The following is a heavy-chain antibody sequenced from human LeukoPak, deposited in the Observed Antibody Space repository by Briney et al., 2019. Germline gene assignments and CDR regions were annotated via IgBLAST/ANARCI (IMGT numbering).Heavy chain of an antibody. CDR3: ARGGGDSSGYYYYMDV. V-gene: IGHV4-59*01. CDR2: IYYRGST. CDR1: GGSISSYY. D-gene: IGHD3-22*01. J-gene: IGHJ6*03. Sequence: SETLSLTCTVSGGSISSYYWSWVRQPPGKGLEWIGYIYYRGSTNYNPSLKSRVTISVDTSQNQFSLKLSSVTAADTAVYYCARGGGDSSGYYYYMDVWGKGTPVTISS.